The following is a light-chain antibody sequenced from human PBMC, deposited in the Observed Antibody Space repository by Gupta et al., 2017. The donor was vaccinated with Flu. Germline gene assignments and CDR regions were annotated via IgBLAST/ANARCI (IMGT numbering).Light chain of an antibody. CDR1: QSVGTY. V-gene: IGKV3-11*01. Sequence: EIVLTQSPATLSLSPGERATLSCRASQSVGTYLAWYQQKPGQTPRLLIYDASNRATGIPARFSGSGCGKDLTLTISSREPEDFAVYYCQKRSNWPPYTFGQGTRVEI. CDR3: QKRSNWPPYT. CDR2: DAS. J-gene: IGKJ2*01.